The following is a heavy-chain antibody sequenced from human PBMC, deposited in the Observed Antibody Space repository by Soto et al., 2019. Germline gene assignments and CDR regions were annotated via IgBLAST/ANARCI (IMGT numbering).Heavy chain of an antibody. CDR1: GYTFTSYA. V-gene: IGHV1-3*01. CDR3: AATHDYYDILTGYYHLDY. Sequence: GASVKVSCKASGYTFTSYAMHWVRQAPGQRLEWMGWINAGNGNTNYAQKFQERVTITRDMSTSTAYMELNSLRSEDTAVYYCAATHDYYDILTGYYHLDYWGQGTLVTVSS. D-gene: IGHD3-9*01. J-gene: IGHJ4*02. CDR2: INAGNGNT.